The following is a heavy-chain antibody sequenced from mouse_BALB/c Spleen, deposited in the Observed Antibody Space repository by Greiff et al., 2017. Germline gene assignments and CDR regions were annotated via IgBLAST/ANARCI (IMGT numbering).Heavy chain of an antibody. J-gene: IGHJ2*01. D-gene: IGHD2-4*01. Sequence: VQLQQSGTVLARPGASVKMSCKASGYTFTSYWMHWVKQRPGQGLEWIGAIYPGNSDTSYNQKFKGKAKLTAVTSTSTAYMELSSLTNEDSAVYYCTNYDDGDHFDYWGQGTTLTVSS. CDR3: TNYDDGDHFDY. CDR2: IYPGNSDT. CDR1: GYTFTSYW. V-gene: IGHV1-5*01.